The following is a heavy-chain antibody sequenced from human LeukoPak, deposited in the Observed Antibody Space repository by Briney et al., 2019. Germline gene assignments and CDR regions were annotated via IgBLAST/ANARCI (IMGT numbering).Heavy chain of an antibody. CDR3: AGQPSSSSVDYFDY. CDR1: GYSFTTYS. CDR2: IYPGDSDT. V-gene: IGHV5-51*01. J-gene: IGHJ4*02. D-gene: IGHD6-6*01. Sequence: GESLKISCKGSGYSFTTYSIGWVRQMPGKGLEWMGIIYPGDSDTRYSPSFQGQVTISADKSISTAYLQWSSLKASDTAMYYCAGQPSSSSVDYFDYWGQGTLVTVSS.